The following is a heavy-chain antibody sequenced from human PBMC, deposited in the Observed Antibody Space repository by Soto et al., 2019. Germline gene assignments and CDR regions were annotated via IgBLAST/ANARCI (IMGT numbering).Heavy chain of an antibody. CDR3: AHIDYDILTGYTSS. J-gene: IGHJ5*02. D-gene: IGHD3-9*01. CDR2: IYWNDDK. CDR1: GFSLSTSGVG. V-gene: IGHV2-5*01. Sequence: SGPTLVNPTQTLTLTCTFSGFSLSTSGVGVGWIRQPPGKALEWLALIYWNDDKRYSPSLKSRLTITKDTSKNQVVLTMTNMDPVDTATYYCAHIDYDILTGYTSSSGQGTLVIVSS.